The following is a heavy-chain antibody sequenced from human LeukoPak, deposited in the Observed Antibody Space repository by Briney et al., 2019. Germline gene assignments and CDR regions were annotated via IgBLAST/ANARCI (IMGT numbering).Heavy chain of an antibody. J-gene: IGHJ4*02. CDR3: AKFGQQLVPDY. CDR2: ISYDGSNK. Sequence: PGGSLRLSCAASGFTFSSYGMHWVRQAPGKGLEWVAVISYDGSNKYYADSVKGRFTISRDNSKNTLYLQMNSLRAEDTAVYYCAKFGQQLVPDYWGQGTLVTVSS. D-gene: IGHD6-13*01. CDR1: GFTFSSYG. V-gene: IGHV3-30*18.